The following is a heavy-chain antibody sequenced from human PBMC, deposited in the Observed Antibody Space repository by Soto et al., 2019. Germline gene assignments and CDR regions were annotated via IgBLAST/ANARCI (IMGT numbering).Heavy chain of an antibody. V-gene: IGHV3-66*01. Sequence: EVQLVESGGGLVQPGGSLRLSCAASGFTVSRSYMSWVRQAPGKGLEWVSTVYSDDSTYYADSVKGRFSISRDNSENSLYLQMHSPGAEDTDVYYCALNSGRDWAGYFKHWGQGTLVTVSS. CDR1: GFTVSRSY. J-gene: IGHJ1*01. CDR3: ALNSGRDWAGYFKH. D-gene: IGHD2-21*01. CDR2: VYSDDST.